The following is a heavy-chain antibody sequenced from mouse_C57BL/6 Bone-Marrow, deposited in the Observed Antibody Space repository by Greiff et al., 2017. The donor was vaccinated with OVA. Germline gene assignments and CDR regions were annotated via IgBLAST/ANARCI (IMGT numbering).Heavy chain of an antibody. D-gene: IGHD2-1*01. V-gene: IGHV5-4*01. CDR2: ISDGGSYT. Sequence: EVQLVESGGGLVKPGGSLKLSCAASGFTFSSYAMSWVRQTPEKRLEWVATISDGGSYTYYPDNVKGRFTISRDNAKNNLYLQMSQLKSEDTAMYYCARDGRSTMVNYYAMDYWGQGTSVTVSS. J-gene: IGHJ4*01. CDR1: GFTFSSYA. CDR3: ARDGRSTMVNYYAMDY.